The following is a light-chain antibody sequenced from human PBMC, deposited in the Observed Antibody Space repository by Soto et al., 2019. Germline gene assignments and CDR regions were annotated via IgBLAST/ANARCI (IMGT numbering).Light chain of an antibody. Sequence: NFMLTQPHSVSESPGKTVTISCTRSSGSIASNYGQWYQQRPGSAPTTVIYEDNQRPSGVPDRFSGSIDSSSNSASLTISGLKTEDEADYYCQSYDSSNHVVFGGGTQLTVL. J-gene: IGLJ2*01. CDR1: SGSIASNY. CDR3: QSYDSSNHVV. CDR2: EDN. V-gene: IGLV6-57*04.